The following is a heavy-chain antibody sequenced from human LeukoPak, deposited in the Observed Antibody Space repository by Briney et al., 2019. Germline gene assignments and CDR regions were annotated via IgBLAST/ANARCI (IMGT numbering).Heavy chain of an antibody. D-gene: IGHD1-26*01. CDR2: INHNSGGT. V-gene: IGHV1-2*06. CDR1: GYTFNDHD. CDR3: ARDWSGSYEQ. Sequence: ASVKVSCKASGYTFNDHDMHWVLQAPGQGLDWMGRINHNSGGTTYAQKFQGRVTMTRDTSISTAYMELSRLTSDDTAVYYCARDWSGSYEQWGQGTLVSVSS. J-gene: IGHJ4*02.